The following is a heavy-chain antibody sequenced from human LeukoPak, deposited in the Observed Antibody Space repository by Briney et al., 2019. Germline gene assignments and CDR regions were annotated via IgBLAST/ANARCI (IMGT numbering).Heavy chain of an antibody. CDR3: AGAPAGSLDWLSPFDY. V-gene: IGHV4-61*02. CDR2: IYASGNT. D-gene: IGHD2-2*01. CDR1: GGSISSANYY. J-gene: IGHJ4*02. Sequence: QSSETLSLTCTVSGGSISSANYYWSWIRQPAGKRLEWIGRIYASGNTNYNPSLNSRVTISVDTSKNQLSLKLSSVPAADTAVYYCAGAPAGSLDWLSPFDYWGQGTLVTVSS.